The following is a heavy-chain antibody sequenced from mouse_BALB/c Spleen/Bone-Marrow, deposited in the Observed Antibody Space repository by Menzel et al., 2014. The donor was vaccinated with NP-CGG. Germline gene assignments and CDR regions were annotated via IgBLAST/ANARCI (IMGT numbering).Heavy chain of an antibody. Sequence: QVQLQQSGAELVKPGASVKLSCKASGYTFTSYWMHWVKQRPGQGLEWIGEINPSNGRTNYNEKFKSKATLTVDKSSSTAYMQRSSLTSEDSAVYYCARWAVRRPGYFDVWGAGTTVTVSS. CDR3: ARWAVRRPGYFDV. V-gene: IGHV1S81*02. CDR1: GYTFTSYW. D-gene: IGHD2-14*01. CDR2: INPSNGRT. J-gene: IGHJ1*01.